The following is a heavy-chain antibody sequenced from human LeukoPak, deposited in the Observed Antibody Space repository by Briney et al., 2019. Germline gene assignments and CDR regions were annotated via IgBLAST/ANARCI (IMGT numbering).Heavy chain of an antibody. CDR3: ARGRYDYVWGSYRYTRQYYFDY. Sequence: SETLSLTCAVYGGSFSGYYWSWIRQPPGKGPEWIGEINHSGSTNYNPSLKSRVTISVDTSKNQFSLKLSSVTAADTAVYYCARGRYDYVWGSYRYTRQYYFDYWGQGTLVTVSS. CDR2: INHSGST. J-gene: IGHJ4*02. CDR1: GGSFSGYY. V-gene: IGHV4-34*01. D-gene: IGHD3-16*02.